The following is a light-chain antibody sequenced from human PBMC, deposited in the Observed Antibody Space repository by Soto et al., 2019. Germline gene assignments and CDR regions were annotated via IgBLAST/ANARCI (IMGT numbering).Light chain of an antibody. J-gene: IGKJ4*01. Sequence: DIPLTQSPSFLSASVGDRVTITCRVSQGISSYLAWYQQKPGKAPQLLIYTASTLQSGVPSRFSGSGSGTEFTLTISSLQPEDFATYYCQQLNRFPQVFGGGTKVEIK. CDR1: QGISSY. V-gene: IGKV1-9*01. CDR2: TAS. CDR3: QQLNRFPQV.